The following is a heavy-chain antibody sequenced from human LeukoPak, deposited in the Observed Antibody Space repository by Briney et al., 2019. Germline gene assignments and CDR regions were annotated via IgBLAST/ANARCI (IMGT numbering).Heavy chain of an antibody. CDR2: ISSSSSYI. Sequence: GGSLRLSCAASGFTFSSYSMNWVRQAPGKGLEWVSSISSSSSYIYYADSVKGRFTISRDNAKNSLYLQMNSLRAGDTAVYYCASGCSSTSCYAYWGQGTLVTVSS. J-gene: IGHJ4*02. CDR3: ASGCSSTSCYAY. D-gene: IGHD2-2*01. CDR1: GFTFSSYS. V-gene: IGHV3-21*01.